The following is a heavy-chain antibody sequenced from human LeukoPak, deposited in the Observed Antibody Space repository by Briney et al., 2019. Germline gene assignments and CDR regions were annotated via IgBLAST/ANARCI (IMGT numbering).Heavy chain of an antibody. D-gene: IGHD2-8*02. CDR1: GFTFSSYA. CDR3: ARDRTVLAVSATYY. CDR2: ISNGGNIN. Sequence: GGSLRLSCAASGFTFSSYAMHWVRQAPGKGLEWVAAISNGGNINYYADSVKGRFTISRDNSKDTLYLQMNSLRDEDTAEYYCARDRTVLAVSATYYWGQGTLVTVSS. V-gene: IGHV3-30*14. J-gene: IGHJ4*02.